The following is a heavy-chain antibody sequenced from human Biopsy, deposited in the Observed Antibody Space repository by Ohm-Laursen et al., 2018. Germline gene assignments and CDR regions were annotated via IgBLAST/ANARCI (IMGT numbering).Heavy chain of an antibody. J-gene: IGHJ6*02. Sequence: SVKVSCKASGGSLGSLDIAWVRQAPGHGLEWMGWINPNSGNANYAQSFQGRLTVTRDTSISTAYMELTSLTFDDTAIYYCARVPAYPSIDGYYGLDLWGQGTTVIVSS. CDR1: GGSLGSLD. D-gene: IGHD3-9*01. CDR2: INPNSGNA. V-gene: IGHV1-2*02. CDR3: ARVPAYPSIDGYYGLDL.